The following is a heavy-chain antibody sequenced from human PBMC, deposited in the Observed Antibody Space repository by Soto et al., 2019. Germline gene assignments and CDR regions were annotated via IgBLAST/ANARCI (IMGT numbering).Heavy chain of an antibody. J-gene: IGHJ4*02. CDR1: GGSLMRYY. CDR3: ARADCSGGSSYPS. D-gene: IGHD2-15*01. V-gene: IGHV4-59*01. CDR2: IYYSGST. Sequence: SETLSLTCTVSGGSLMRYYWSWLRQAPGKGLEWIGYIYYSGSTNYNPSLKSRVTISGDTSKNQFSLKLSSVTAADTAVYYCARADCSGGSSYPSWGQGTLVTVS.